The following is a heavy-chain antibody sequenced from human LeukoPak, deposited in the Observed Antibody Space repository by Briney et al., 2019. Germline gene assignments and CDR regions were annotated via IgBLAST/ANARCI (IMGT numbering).Heavy chain of an antibody. D-gene: IGHD6-13*01. CDR2: IIPIFGIA. V-gene: IGHV1-69*10. Sequence: ASVKVSCKASGGTFSSYAISWVRQAPGQGLEWMGGIIPIFGIANHAQKFQGRVTITADKSTSTAYMELSSLRSEDTAVYYCARGVEAAAGYDYYYGMDVWGQGTTVTVSS. CDR3: ARGVEAAAGYDYYYGMDV. CDR1: GGTFSSYA. J-gene: IGHJ6*02.